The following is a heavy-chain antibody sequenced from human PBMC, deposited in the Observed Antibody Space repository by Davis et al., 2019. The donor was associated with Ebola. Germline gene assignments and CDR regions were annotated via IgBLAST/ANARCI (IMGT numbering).Heavy chain of an antibody. V-gene: IGHV4-59*01. CDR1: GGSISNYY. J-gene: IGHJ6*04. Sequence: SETLSLTCTVSGGSISNYYWSWIRQPPGKGLEWIGYIYYSGSTNYNPSLKSRVTISVDTSKNQFSLKLSSVTAADTAVYYCARDTMVRGVIITSYYYGMDVWGKGTTVTVSS. CDR2: IYYSGST. CDR3: ARDTMVRGVIITSYYYGMDV. D-gene: IGHD3-10*01.